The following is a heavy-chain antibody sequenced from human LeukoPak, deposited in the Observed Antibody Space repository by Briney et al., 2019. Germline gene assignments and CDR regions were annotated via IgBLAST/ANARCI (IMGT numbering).Heavy chain of an antibody. CDR3: ARDIPYSSGLNYYYYYGMDV. J-gene: IGHJ6*02. CDR1: GYTFTGYY. V-gene: IGHV1-2*04. Sequence: ASVKVSCRASGYTFTGYYMSWVRQAPGQGLEWMGWINPDSGGTHYAQNFQGWVTMTRDTSISTAYMELSRLRSDDTAVYYCARDIPYSSGLNYYYYYGMDVWGQGTTVTVSS. CDR2: INPDSGGT. D-gene: IGHD6-19*01.